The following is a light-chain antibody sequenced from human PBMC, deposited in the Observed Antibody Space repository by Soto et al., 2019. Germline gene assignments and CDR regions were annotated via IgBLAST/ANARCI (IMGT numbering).Light chain of an antibody. Sequence: DIQMTQSPSSLSASVGDRVTITCRASQSISSYLNWYQLKPGKAPKLLIYAASSLQSGAPSRFSGSGSGTDFTLTISSLQPEDFATYYCQQSYITPPYTFGQGTKLEIK. J-gene: IGKJ2*01. V-gene: IGKV1-39*01. CDR3: QQSYITPPYT. CDR2: AAS. CDR1: QSISSY.